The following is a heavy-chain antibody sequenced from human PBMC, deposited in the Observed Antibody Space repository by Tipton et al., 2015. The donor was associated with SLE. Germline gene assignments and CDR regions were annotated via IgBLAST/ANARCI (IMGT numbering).Heavy chain of an antibody. CDR3: AREGAYYYDN. V-gene: IGHV4-34*01. Sequence: TLSLTCTVYGGSFSGYYWSWIRQPPGKGLEWIGEINHSGSTNYSPSLQSRVTISVDTSKNQFSLKLSSVTAADTAVYYCAREGAYYYDNWGQGTLVTVSS. J-gene: IGHJ4*02. D-gene: IGHD3-16*01. CDR1: GGSFSGYY. CDR2: INHSGST.